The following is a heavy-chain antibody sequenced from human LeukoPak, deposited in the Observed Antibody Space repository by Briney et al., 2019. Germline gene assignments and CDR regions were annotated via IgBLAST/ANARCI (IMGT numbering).Heavy chain of an antibody. V-gene: IGHV4-59*01. D-gene: IGHD6-19*01. J-gene: IGHJ4*02. CDR1: GGSISSYY. CDR2: IYYTGNT. CDR3: ARGSGWYAY. Sequence: SETLSLTCTVSGGSISSYYWSWIRQPPGKGLEWIGFIYYTGNTNYNPSLKSRVTISLDTSNDQFSLKLSSVTAADTAVYYCARGSGWYAYWGQGTLVTVSS.